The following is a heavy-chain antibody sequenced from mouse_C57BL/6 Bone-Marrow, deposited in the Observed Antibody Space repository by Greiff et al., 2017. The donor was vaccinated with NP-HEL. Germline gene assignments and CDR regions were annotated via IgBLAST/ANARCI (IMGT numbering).Heavy chain of an antibody. J-gene: IGHJ3*01. CDR1: GYTFTSYW. Sequence: VQLQQPGAELVMPGASVKLSCKASGYTFTSYWMHWVKQRPGQGLEWIGEIDPSDSYTNYHQKFKGKSTLTVDKSSSTAYMQLSSLTAEDAAVYDCAVDYDGWFAYWGQGTLVTVSA. D-gene: IGHD2-4*01. CDR2: IDPSDSYT. V-gene: IGHV1-69*01. CDR3: AVDYDGWFAY.